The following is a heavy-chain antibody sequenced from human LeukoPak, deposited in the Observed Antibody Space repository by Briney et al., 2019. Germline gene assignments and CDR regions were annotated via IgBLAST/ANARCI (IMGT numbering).Heavy chain of an antibody. D-gene: IGHD6-13*01. CDR3: ARETSSSWSRSFDS. CDR2: MSTSGST. Sequence: SETLSLICNVSGGSISSYYWSWIRQPAGKGLEWIGRMSTSGSTNYYPSPSLKSRVNMSVDTSKNQFSLNLTSVTAADTAVYYCARETSSSWSRSFDSWGQGTPVTVSS. V-gene: IGHV4-4*07. J-gene: IGHJ5*01. CDR1: GGSISSYY.